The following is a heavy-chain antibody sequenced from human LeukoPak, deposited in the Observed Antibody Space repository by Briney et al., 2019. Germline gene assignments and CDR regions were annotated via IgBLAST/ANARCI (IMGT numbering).Heavy chain of an antibody. V-gene: IGHV3-21*01. J-gene: IGHJ4*02. CDR1: GFTFSSYS. Sequence: PGGSLRLSCAASGFTFSSYSMNWVRQAPGKGLEWVSSISSSSSSYIYYADSVKGRFTISRDNAKNSLYLQMNSLRAEDTAVYYCARDSCRGSSSLCEFDYWGQGTLVTVSS. CDR2: ISSSSSSYI. D-gene: IGHD6-6*01. CDR3: ARDSCRGSSSLCEFDY.